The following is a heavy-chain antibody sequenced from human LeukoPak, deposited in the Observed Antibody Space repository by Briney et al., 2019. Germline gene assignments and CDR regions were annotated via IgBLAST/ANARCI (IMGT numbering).Heavy chain of an antibody. CDR1: GGSFSGYY. V-gene: IGHV4-34*01. J-gene: IGHJ4*02. Sequence: SETLSLTCAVYGGSFSGYYWSWIRQPPGKGLEWIGEINHSGSTNYNPSLKSRVTISVDTSKNQFSLKLSSVTAEDTAVYYCAKVRDGYSYGLPAYFDYWGQGTLVTVSS. CDR2: INHSGST. D-gene: IGHD5-18*01. CDR3: AKVRDGYSYGLPAYFDY.